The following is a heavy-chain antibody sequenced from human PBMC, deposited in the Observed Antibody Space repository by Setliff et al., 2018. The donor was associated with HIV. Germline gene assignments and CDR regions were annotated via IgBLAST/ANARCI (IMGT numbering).Heavy chain of an antibody. CDR3: TRDYAFDWNSVMDV. V-gene: IGHV3-7*01. CDR2: IKPDGSDQ. J-gene: IGHJ6*03. D-gene: IGHD1-7*01. Sequence: GGSLRLSCVASGFTFSNSWMNWVRQAPGKGLEWVANIKPDGSDQYYVDSVKGRFTIFRDNTKDSLYLQMSSLRAEDTAVYYCTRDYAFDWNSVMDVWGKGTTVTVSS. CDR1: GFTFSNSW.